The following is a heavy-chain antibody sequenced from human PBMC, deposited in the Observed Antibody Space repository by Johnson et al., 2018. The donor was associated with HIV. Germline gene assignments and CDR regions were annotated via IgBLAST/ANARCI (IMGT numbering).Heavy chain of an antibody. CDR2: ISNDGSDK. Sequence: QVQLVESGGGLAKPAWSPRLSCAASGFPFSSYAMDWVRQAPGKGLEWVAVISNDGSDKYYADSVKGRFTISRDNSKNTLYLQMNSLRAEDTAVYYCAKIGDTAMVTGAFDIWGQGTMVTVSS. CDR1: GFPFSSYA. D-gene: IGHD5-18*01. J-gene: IGHJ3*02. CDR3: AKIGDTAMVTGAFDI. V-gene: IGHV3-30*18.